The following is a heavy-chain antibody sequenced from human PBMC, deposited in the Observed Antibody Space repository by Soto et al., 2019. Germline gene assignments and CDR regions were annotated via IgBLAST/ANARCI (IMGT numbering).Heavy chain of an antibody. CDR2: ISAYNGNT. D-gene: IGHD1-7*01. Sequence: EASVTVSCKASGYTFTSYGISWVRQAPGQGIEWMGWISAYNGNTNYAQKLKGRVTMTTDTSTSTAYMELRSLRSDDTAVYYCARGNYETYYYYYYGMDVWGQGTTVTVSS. CDR1: GYTFTSYG. CDR3: ARGNYETYYYYYYGMDV. V-gene: IGHV1-18*01. J-gene: IGHJ6*02.